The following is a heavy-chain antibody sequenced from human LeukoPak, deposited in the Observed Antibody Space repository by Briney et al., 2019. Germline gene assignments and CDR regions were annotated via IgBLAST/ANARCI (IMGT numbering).Heavy chain of an antibody. V-gene: IGHV3-48*01. Sequence: QTGGSLRLSCAASGFTFSSYSMNWVRQAPGKGLEWVSYISSSSTIYYADSVKGRFTISRDNAKNSLYLQMNSLRAEDTAVYYCARDDLGRDSYWGQGTLVTVSS. CDR1: GFTFSSYS. CDR2: ISSSSTI. J-gene: IGHJ4*02. D-gene: IGHD3-22*01. CDR3: ARDDLGRDSY.